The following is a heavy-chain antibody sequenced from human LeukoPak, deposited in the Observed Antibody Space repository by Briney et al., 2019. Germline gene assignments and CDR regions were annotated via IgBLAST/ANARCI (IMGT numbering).Heavy chain of an antibody. CDR1: GGSINSAGYF. V-gene: IGHV4-31*03. Sequence: SETLSLTCTVSGGSINSAGYFWGWIRQHPGQGLEWIGYIYYTGSTYYNPSLKSRVTMSVDTSKNQFSLWLKSVTAADTAVYYCARGRDPPYYFGMDVWGKGTTATVSS. CDR2: IYYTGST. CDR3: ARGRDPPYYFGMDV. J-gene: IGHJ6*04.